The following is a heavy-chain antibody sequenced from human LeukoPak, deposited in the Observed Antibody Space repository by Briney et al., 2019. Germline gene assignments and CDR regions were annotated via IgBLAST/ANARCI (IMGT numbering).Heavy chain of an antibody. CDR1: GFTFDDYA. CDR3: AKADDYGGKRGYFDY. J-gene: IGHJ4*02. D-gene: IGHD4-23*01. Sequence: GGSLRLSCAASGFTFDDYAMHWVRQAPGKGLEWVSGISWNSGSIGYADSVKGRFTISRDNAKNSLYLQMNGLRAEDMALYYCAKADDYGGKRGYFDYWGQGTLVTVSS. CDR2: ISWNSGSI. V-gene: IGHV3-9*03.